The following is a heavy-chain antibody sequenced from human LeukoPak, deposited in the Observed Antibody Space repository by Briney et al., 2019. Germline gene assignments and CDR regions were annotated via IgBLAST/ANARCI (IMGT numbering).Heavy chain of an antibody. Sequence: ASVKVSCKASGYTFSGYYMHWVRQAPGQGLEWMGWVNPNSGVTNYAQKSQDRVTMTRDTSISTAYMELSRLRSDDTAVYYCARDNLTAAAGFDFDYWGQGTLVTVSS. CDR2: VNPNSGVT. V-gene: IGHV1-2*02. CDR1: GYTFSGYY. J-gene: IGHJ4*02. CDR3: ARDNLTAAAGFDFDY. D-gene: IGHD6-13*01.